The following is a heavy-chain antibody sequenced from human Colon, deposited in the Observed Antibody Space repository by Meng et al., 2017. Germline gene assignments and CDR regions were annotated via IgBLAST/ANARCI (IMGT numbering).Heavy chain of an antibody. CDR2: INHSGST. Sequence: QIRQWGAAPLQPPETLSLPFAVYGWSFSGYYWSWIRQPPGKGLEWIGEINHSGSTNYNPSLKSRVTISVDTSKNQFSLKLSSVTAADTAVYYCARGRYSGYLPWGQGTLVTVSS. J-gene: IGHJ5*02. CDR3: ARGRYSGYLP. V-gene: IGHV4-34*01. CDR1: GWSFSGYY. D-gene: IGHD5-12*01.